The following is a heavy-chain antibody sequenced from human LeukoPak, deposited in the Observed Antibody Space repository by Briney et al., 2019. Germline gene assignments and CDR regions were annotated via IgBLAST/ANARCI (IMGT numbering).Heavy chain of an antibody. Sequence: GGSLRLSCTVSGFTVSTNSMSWVRQAPGKGLEWVSFIYSDNTHYSDSVKGRFTISRDNSKNTLYLQMNSLRAEDTAVYYCARRTGAYSHPYDYWGQGTLVTVSS. CDR3: ARRTGAYSHPYDY. CDR1: GFTVSTNS. J-gene: IGHJ4*02. V-gene: IGHV3-53*01. D-gene: IGHD4/OR15-4a*01. CDR2: IYSDNT.